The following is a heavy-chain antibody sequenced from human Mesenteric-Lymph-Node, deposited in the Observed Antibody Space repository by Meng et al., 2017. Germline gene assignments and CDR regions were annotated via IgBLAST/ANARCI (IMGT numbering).Heavy chain of an antibody. CDR2: INEDGRVT. Sequence: VQLGESGGGLVQPGGSLILSCAASGFTFSSYWMHWVRQTPGKGLGWVSRINEDGRVTNYADSVKGRFTVSRDNAKNTLYLQLNSLRVEDTAVYYCGRINYAEDSWGQGTLVTVSS. V-gene: IGHV3-74*01. D-gene: IGHD4-17*01. CDR1: GFTFSSYW. CDR3: GRINYAEDS. J-gene: IGHJ4*02.